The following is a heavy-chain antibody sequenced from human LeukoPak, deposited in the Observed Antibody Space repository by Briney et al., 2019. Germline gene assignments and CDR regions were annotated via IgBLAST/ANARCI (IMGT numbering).Heavy chain of an antibody. CDR3: ARADVL. J-gene: IGHJ4*02. CDR1: GFVFSTYV. CDR2: TSYDGSNN. Sequence: AGGSLRLSSTASGFVFSTYVMHWVRQAPGKGLEWLALTSYDGSNNYYADSVKGRFTISRDNSKNTLHLQMDSLRVEDTAVYYCARADVLGGQGTLVTVSS. V-gene: IGHV3-30-3*02. D-gene: IGHD6-6*01.